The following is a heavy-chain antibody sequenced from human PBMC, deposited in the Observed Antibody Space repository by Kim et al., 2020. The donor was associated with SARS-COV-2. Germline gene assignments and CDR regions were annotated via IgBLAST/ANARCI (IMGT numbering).Heavy chain of an antibody. CDR2: ISSSGSTI. J-gene: IGHJ6*04. CDR3: AAHFFYDFWRFPEDV. V-gene: IGHV3-48*03. Sequence: GGSLRLSCAASGFTFSSYEMNWVRQAPGKGLEWVSYISSSGSTIYYADSVKGRFTISRDNAKNSLYLQMNSLRAEDTAVYYCAAHFFYDFWRFPEDVWGKGTTVTVSS. D-gene: IGHD3-3*01. CDR1: GFTFSSYE.